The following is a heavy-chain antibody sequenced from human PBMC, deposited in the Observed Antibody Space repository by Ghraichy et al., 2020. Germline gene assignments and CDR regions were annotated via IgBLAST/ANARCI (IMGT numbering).Heavy chain of an antibody. CDR3: ARLGLRGYSSGWGRDFDY. D-gene: IGHD6-19*01. V-gene: IGHV3-23*01. CDR2: ITSGST. Sequence: ETLSLTCAASGFTFTNYAMNWVRQAPGKGLEWVSSITSGSTYYADSVKGRFTISRDNSKNTLYLQMNSLRAEDTAVYYCARLGLRGYSSGWGRDFDYWGQGSLVTVSS. CDR1: GFTFTNYA. J-gene: IGHJ4*02.